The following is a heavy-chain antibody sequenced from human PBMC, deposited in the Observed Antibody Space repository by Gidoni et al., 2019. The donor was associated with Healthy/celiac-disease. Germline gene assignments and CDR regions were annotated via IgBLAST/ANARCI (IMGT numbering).Heavy chain of an antibody. V-gene: IGHV3-11*01. CDR3: ARLSCTNGVCYPGVMMDV. CDR2: ISSSGSTI. D-gene: IGHD2-8*01. Sequence: QVQLVESGGGLVKPGGSLRLSCAASGFTFSDYYMSWIRQAPGKGLGWVSYISSSGSTIYYADSVKGRFTISRDNAKNSLYLQMNSLRAEDTAVYYCARLSCTNGVCYPGVMMDVWGQGTTVTVSS. J-gene: IGHJ6*02. CDR1: GFTFSDYY.